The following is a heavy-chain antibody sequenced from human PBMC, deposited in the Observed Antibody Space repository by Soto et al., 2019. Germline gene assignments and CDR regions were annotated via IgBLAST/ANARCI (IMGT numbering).Heavy chain of an antibody. J-gene: IGHJ3*01. V-gene: IGHV3-74*01. CDR1: GFTFSSYW. D-gene: IGHD5-18*01. CDR2: INSDGSGT. CDR3: ASPAMVRVGAFDL. Sequence: EVPLVESGGGLVQPGGSLRLSCAASGFTFSSYWMHWVRQAPGKGLVWVSRINSDGSGTSYADSVKGRFPISRDNAQTTLHLQMQILRSADTAVYYCASPAMVRVGAFDLWGHGTMVTVSS.